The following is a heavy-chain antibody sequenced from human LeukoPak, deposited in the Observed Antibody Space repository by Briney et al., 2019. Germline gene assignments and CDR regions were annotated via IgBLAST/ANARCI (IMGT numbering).Heavy chain of an antibody. V-gene: IGHV3-21*01. D-gene: IGHD2-15*01. J-gene: IGHJ4*02. CDR1: GFTFSTYS. CDR2: ISSGGRYI. CDR3: ARCSGGSYYHSDDY. Sequence: GGSLRLSCAASGFTFSTYSMNWVRQAPGKGLEWVSSISSGGRYIYYADSVKGRFTISRDNAKNSLYLQMNSVRAEDTALYYCARCSGGSYYHSDDYWGQGTLVTAS.